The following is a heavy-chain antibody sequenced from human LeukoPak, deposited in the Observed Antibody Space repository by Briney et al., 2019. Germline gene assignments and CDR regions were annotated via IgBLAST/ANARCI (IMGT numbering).Heavy chain of an antibody. Sequence: ASVKVSCKASGGTFSSYAISWVRQAPGQGLEWMGGIIPIFGTANYAQKFQGRVTITADEPTSTAYMELSSLRSEDTAVYYCARESGYMVAVAGTYHAFDIWGQGTMVTVSS. V-gene: IGHV1-69*13. CDR3: ARESGYMVAVAGTYHAFDI. D-gene: IGHD6-19*01. CDR1: GGTFSSYA. CDR2: IIPIFGTA. J-gene: IGHJ3*02.